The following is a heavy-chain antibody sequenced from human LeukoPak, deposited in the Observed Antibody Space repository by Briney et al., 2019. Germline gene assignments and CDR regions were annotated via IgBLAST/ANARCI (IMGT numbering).Heavy chain of an antibody. J-gene: IGHJ4*02. CDR1: GGSFSGYY. CDR2: INHSGST. Sequence: SETLSLTCAVHGGSFSGYYWSWIRQPPGKGLEWIGEINHSGSTNYNPSLKSRVTISVDTSKNQFSLKLSSVTAADTAVYYCARGIPGNYAGFDYWGQGTLVTVSS. D-gene: IGHD4-4*01. V-gene: IGHV4-34*01. CDR3: ARGIPGNYAGFDY.